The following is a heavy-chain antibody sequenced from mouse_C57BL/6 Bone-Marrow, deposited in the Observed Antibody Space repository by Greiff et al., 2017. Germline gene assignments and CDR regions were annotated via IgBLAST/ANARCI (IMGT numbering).Heavy chain of an antibody. D-gene: IGHD2-1*01. J-gene: IGHJ3*01. CDR3: ARRRGNYAWFAY. CDR2: IDPSDSYT. CDR1: GYTFTSYW. Sequence: VQLQQPGAELVKPGASVKVSCKASGYTFTSYWMQWVKQRPGQGLEWIGEIDPSDSYTNYNQKFKGKATLTVDTSSSTAYMQLSSLTSEDSAVYYCARRRGNYAWFAYWGQGTLVTVSA. V-gene: IGHV1-50*01.